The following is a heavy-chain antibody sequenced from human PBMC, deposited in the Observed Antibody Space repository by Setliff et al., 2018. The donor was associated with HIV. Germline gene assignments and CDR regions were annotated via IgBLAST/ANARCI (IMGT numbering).Heavy chain of an antibody. CDR1: GYTFTSYA. CDR3: ARDRGVRGANDAFNI. CDR2: INTYTANP. J-gene: IGHJ3*02. D-gene: IGHD3-10*01. V-gene: IGHV7-4-1*02. Sequence: WASVKVSCKAFGYTFTSYALNWVRQAPGQGLEWMGWINTYTANPMYAQGFTGRFVLSLDTSVRTAYLQISSLKAEDTALYYCARDRGVRGANDAFNIWGLGTMVTVSS.